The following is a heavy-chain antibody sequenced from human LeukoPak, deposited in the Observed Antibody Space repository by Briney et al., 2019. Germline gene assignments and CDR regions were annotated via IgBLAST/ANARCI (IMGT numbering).Heavy chain of an antibody. CDR1: GGTFSSYA. Sequence: ASVKVSCKASGGTFSSYAISWVRQAPGQGLEWMGGIIPIFGTANYAQKFQGRVTITTDESTSTAYMELSSLRSEDTAVYYCAIKYQQLLRWYWFDPWGQGTLVTVSS. CDR3: AIKYQQLLRWYWFDP. D-gene: IGHD2-2*01. CDR2: IIPIFGTA. V-gene: IGHV1-69*05. J-gene: IGHJ5*02.